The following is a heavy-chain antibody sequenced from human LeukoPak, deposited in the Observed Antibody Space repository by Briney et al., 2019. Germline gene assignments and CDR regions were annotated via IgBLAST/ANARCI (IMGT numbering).Heavy chain of an antibody. CDR3: ATSPLYCSGGSCYQGYFDY. Sequence: SETLSLTCAVSGYSTRSGYYWGWIRQPPGKGLEWIGSIYHSGSTYYNPSLKSRVTISVDTSKNQFSLKLSSVTAADTAVYYCATSPLYCSGGSCYQGYFDYWGQGTLVTVSS. V-gene: IGHV4-38-2*01. CDR2: IYHSGST. J-gene: IGHJ4*02. D-gene: IGHD2-15*01. CDR1: GYSTRSGYY.